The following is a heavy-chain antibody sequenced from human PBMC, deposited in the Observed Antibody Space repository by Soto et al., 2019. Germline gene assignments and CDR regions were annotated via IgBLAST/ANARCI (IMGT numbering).Heavy chain of an antibody. CDR3: ARPILKPDNWFDP. Sequence: KPSETLSLTCTVSGGSISSSSYYWGWIRQPPGKGLEWIGSIYYSGSTYYNPSLKSRVTISVDTSKNQFSLKLSSVTAADTAVYYCARPILKPDNWFDPWGQGTLVTVSS. J-gene: IGHJ5*02. CDR2: IYYSGST. D-gene: IGHD3-10*01. CDR1: GGSISSSSYY. V-gene: IGHV4-39*01.